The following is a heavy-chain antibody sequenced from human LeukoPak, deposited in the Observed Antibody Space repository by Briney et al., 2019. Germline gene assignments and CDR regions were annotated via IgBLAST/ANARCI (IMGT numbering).Heavy chain of an antibody. J-gene: IGHJ3*02. CDR3: ARDPGASTFVAFDI. Sequence: GASVKVSCKASGYTFTGYYMHWVRQAPGQGLEWMGWINPNSGGTNYAQKFQGRVTMTRDTSISTAYMELSRLRSDDTAVYYCARDPGASTFVAFDIWGQGTMVTVSS. CDR1: GYTFTGYY. CDR2: INPNSGGT. D-gene: IGHD1-26*01. V-gene: IGHV1-2*02.